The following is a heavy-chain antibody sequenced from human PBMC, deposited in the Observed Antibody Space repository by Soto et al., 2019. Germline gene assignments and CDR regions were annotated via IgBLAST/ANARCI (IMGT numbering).Heavy chain of an antibody. D-gene: IGHD3-22*01. J-gene: IGHJ6*02. V-gene: IGHV4-39*01. CDR2: IYYSGST. CDR1: GGSISSSSYY. CDR3: ARHYYYDSSGDYYGMDV. Sequence: KTSETLSLTCTVSGGSISSSSYYWGWIRQPPGKGLEWIGSIYYSGSTYYNPSLKSRVTISVDTSKNQFSLKLSSVTAADTAVYYCARHYYYDSSGDYYGMDVWGQGTTVTVSS.